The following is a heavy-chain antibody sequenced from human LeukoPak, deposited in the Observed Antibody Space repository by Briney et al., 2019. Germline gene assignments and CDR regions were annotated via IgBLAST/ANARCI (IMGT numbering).Heavy chain of an antibody. CDR3: ASPPYGGSYFVYY. Sequence: GGSLRLSREASGFAFSSHWMHWVRQAPGKGLVWVSRINSDGSSTNYADSVKGRFTISRDNAKNTLYLQVNGLRAEDTAVYYCASPPYGGSYFVYYWGQGTLVTVSS. J-gene: IGHJ4*02. V-gene: IGHV3-74*01. CDR1: GFAFSSHW. D-gene: IGHD1-26*01. CDR2: INSDGSST.